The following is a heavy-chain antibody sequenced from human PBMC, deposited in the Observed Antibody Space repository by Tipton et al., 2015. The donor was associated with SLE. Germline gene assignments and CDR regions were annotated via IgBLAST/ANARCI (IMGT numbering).Heavy chain of an antibody. V-gene: IGHV4-30-4*01. CDR3: ARDHPIMTTVTS. Sequence: TLSLTCTVSGGSISSGDYYWSWIRQPPGKGLEWIGEIYHSGSTNYNPSLKSRVTISVDTSKNQFSLKLSSVTAADTAVYYCARDHPIMTTVTSWGQGTLVTVSS. CDR2: IYHSGST. CDR1: GGSISSGDYY. D-gene: IGHD4-17*01. J-gene: IGHJ4*02.